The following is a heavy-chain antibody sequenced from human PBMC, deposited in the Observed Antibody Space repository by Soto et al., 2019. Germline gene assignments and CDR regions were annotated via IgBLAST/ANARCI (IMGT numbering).Heavy chain of an antibody. CDR2: IYYSGST. CDR1: GGSISSYY. D-gene: IGHD2-15*01. J-gene: IGHJ3*02. Sequence: PSETLSLTCTVSGGSISSYYWSWIRQPPGKGLEWIGYIYYSGSTNYNPSLKSRVTISVDTSKNQFSLKLSSVTAADTAVYYCATGGVVADHDAFDIWGQGTMVT. CDR3: ATGGVVADHDAFDI. V-gene: IGHV4-59*01.